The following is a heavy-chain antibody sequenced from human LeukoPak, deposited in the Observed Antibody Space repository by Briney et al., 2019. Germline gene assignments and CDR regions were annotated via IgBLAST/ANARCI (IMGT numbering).Heavy chain of an antibody. CDR2: INPSGGST. Sequence: ASVKVSCKASGYTFTSYYMHWVRQAPGQGLEWMGIINPSGGSTSYAQKFQGRVTMTRDTSTSTVYMELSSLRSEDTAAYYCAPAKLGVFILDYWGQGTLVTVSS. V-gene: IGHV1-46*03. CDR1: GYTFTSYY. J-gene: IGHJ4*02. CDR3: APAKLGVFILDY. D-gene: IGHD7-27*01.